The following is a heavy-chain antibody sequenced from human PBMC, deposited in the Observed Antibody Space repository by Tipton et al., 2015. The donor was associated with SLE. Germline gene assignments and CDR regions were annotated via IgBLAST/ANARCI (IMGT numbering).Heavy chain of an antibody. CDR1: GGSISSSSYY. CDR2: IYYSGST. J-gene: IGHJ6*02. CDR3: ARVVTVGAAHYYDIDV. Sequence: TLSLTCTVSGGSISSSSYYWGWIRQPPGKGLEWIGSIYYSGSTYYNPSLKSRVTISADTSNNQFSLELRSVTAADTAVYYCARVVTVGAAHYYDIDVWGQGTRVTVSS. D-gene: IGHD2-21*02. V-gene: IGHV4-39*07.